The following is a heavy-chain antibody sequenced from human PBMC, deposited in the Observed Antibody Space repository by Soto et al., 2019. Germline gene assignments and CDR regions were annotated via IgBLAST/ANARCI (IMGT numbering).Heavy chain of an antibody. CDR2: IYYSGST. Sequence: QVQLQESGPGLVKPSETLSLTCTVSGGSIGSYYWSWIRQPPGKGLEWIGYIYYSGSTNCVPSIKRSVTTSVDKYKKQFSQKLSAVNAADRAVYYCGTNLRGYDYGYVDYWGQGTLVTVSS. CDR3: GTNLRGYDYGYVDY. CDR1: GGSIGSYY. V-gene: IGHV4-59*01. J-gene: IGHJ4*02. D-gene: IGHD5-18*01.